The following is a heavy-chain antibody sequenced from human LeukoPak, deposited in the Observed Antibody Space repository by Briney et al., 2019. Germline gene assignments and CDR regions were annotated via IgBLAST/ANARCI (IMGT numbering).Heavy chain of an antibody. CDR1: GGSISSGGYY. Sequence: SETLSLTCTVSGGSISSGGYYWTWIRQHPGKGLEWIGYIYYSGSTYYNPSLNSRVTISVDTSKNQFSLKLSSVTAADTAVYYCARGGSSLKVHYYGSGSSQTQQNYYYYGMDVWGQGTTVTVSS. D-gene: IGHD3-10*01. V-gene: IGHV4-31*03. CDR2: IYYSGST. CDR3: ARGGSSLKVHYYGSGSSQTQQNYYYYGMDV. J-gene: IGHJ6*02.